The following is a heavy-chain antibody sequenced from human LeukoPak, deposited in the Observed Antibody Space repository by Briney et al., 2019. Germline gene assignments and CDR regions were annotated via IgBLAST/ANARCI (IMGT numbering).Heavy chain of an antibody. CDR1: GFTFSTYW. CDR3: AREIPQQLVAMDV. D-gene: IGHD6-13*01. Sequence: GGSLRLSCVASGFTFSTYWMSWVRQAPGKGLKWLANIKEDGTGKNHVDSVKGRFTISRDNAKNSLYLQMNGLRAEGTAVYYCAREIPQQLVAMDVWGQGTTVTVSS. V-gene: IGHV3-7*04. CDR2: IKEDGTGK. J-gene: IGHJ6*02.